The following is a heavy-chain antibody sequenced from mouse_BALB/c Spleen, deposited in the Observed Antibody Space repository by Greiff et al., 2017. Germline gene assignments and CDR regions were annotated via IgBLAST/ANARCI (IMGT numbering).Heavy chain of an antibody. CDR2: ISSGGSYT. D-gene: IGHD3-1*01. CDR3: ARDQSSGYAMDY. CDR1: GFTFSSYA. J-gene: IGHJ4*01. V-gene: IGHV5-9-4*01. Sequence: EVKLVESGGGLVKPGGSLKLSCAASGFTFSSYAMSWVRQSPEKRLEWVAEISSGGSYTYYPDTVTGRFTISRDNAKNTLYLEMSSLRSEDTAMYYCARDQSSGYAMDYWGQGTSVTVSS.